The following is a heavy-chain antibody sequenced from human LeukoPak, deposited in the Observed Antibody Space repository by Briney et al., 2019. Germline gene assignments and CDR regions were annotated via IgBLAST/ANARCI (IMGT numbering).Heavy chain of an antibody. CDR2: IYHSGST. V-gene: IGHV4-39*07. CDR3: ARVKGRLSWFDP. CDR1: GGSISSSSYY. Sequence: PSETLSLTCTGSGGSISSSSYYWGWIRQPPGKGLEWIGRIYHSGSTYYNPSLKSRVTISVDTSKNQFSLKLSSVTAADTAVYYCARVKGRLSWFDPWGQGTLFTVSS. J-gene: IGHJ5*02.